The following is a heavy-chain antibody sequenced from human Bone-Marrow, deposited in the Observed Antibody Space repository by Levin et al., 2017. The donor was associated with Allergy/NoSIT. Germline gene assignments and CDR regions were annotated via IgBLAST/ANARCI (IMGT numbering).Heavy chain of an antibody. CDR3: ARDRYCSTTNCYDTLSGVYGMDV. D-gene: IGHD2-2*01. J-gene: IGHJ6*02. Sequence: PGGSLRLSCAASGFTFDTYAIHWVRQTPGKGLEWVAVISYDGTNKYYADSVKGRFTVSRDNSKNTLYLQMNSVTTEDTAAYYCARDRYCSTTNCYDTLSGVYGMDVWGQGTTVTVSS. V-gene: IGHV3-30*04. CDR1: GFTFDTYA. CDR2: ISYDGTNK.